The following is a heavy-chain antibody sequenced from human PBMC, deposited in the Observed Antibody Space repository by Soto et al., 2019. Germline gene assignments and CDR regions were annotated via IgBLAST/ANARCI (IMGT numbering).Heavy chain of an antibody. CDR1: GFSLIPYW. D-gene: IGHD3-22*01. V-gene: IGHV3-7*03. J-gene: IGHJ4*02. CDR3: ARGSVHFYDNSFDY. Sequence: EVLLVESGGGLVQPGGSLRLSCGASGFSLIPYWMSWVRQAPGKGLEWVANINQDGSERNYVDSMRGRFTISRDNAQNSVFLQMNSLRAEDMAVYFCARGSVHFYDNSFDYWGQGTPVTVSS. CDR2: INQDGSER.